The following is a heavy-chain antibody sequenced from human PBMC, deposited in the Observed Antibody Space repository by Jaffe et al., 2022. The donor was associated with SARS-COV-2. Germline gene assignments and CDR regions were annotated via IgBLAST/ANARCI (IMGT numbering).Heavy chain of an antibody. J-gene: IGHJ4*02. CDR3: ARHGAGNWSYFDY. D-gene: IGHD3-16*01. CDR1: GGSIGGYY. CDR2: IYSSGTT. V-gene: IGHV4-59*08. Sequence: QVQLHESGPGLVKPSETLSLTCTVSGGSIGGYYWSWIRQSPGKGLEWIGNIYSSGTTTYNRSLKSRVTISVDMSKKQFSLKLTSVTAADTAVYYCARHGAGNWSYFDYWGQGTLVTVSS.